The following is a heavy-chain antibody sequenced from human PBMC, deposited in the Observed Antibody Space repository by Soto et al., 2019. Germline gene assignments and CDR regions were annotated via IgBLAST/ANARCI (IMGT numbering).Heavy chain of an antibody. Sequence: GGSLRLSCAASGFTFSSYAMSWVRQAPGKGLEWVSAISGSCGSTYYADSVKGRFTISRDNSKNTLYLQMNSLRAEDTAVYYCAKDRELGYWYFDLWGRGTLVTVSS. CDR1: GFTFSSYA. CDR2: ISGSCGST. J-gene: IGHJ2*01. V-gene: IGHV3-23*01. CDR3: AKDRELGYWYFDL. D-gene: IGHD7-27*01.